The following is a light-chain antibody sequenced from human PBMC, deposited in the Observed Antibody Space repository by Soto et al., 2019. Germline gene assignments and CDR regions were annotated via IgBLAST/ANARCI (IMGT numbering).Light chain of an antibody. CDR2: EVS. CDR1: SSDVGSYNL. V-gene: IGLV2-23*02. J-gene: IGLJ1*01. Sequence: QSVLTQPASVSGSPGQSITISCTGTSSDVGSYNLVSWYQQHPGKAPKLMIYEVSKRPSGVSNRFSGSKSGNTASLTISGLQAEDEADYYCCSYAGSSYYVFGTETKVTVL. CDR3: CSYAGSSYYV.